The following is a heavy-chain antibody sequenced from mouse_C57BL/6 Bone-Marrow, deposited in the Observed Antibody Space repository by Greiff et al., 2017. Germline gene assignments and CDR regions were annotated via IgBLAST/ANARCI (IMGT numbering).Heavy chain of an antibody. V-gene: IGHV1-80*01. Sequence: VQLQQSGAELVKPGASVKISCKASGYAFSSYWMNWVKQRPGKGLEWIGQIYPGDGDTNYNGKFKGKATLTADKSSSTAYMQLSSLTSEDSAVYFCARTVFDGYDGNAMDYWGQGTSVTVSS. CDR1: GYAFSSYW. CDR2: IYPGDGDT. J-gene: IGHJ4*01. CDR3: ARTVFDGYDGNAMDY. D-gene: IGHD2-3*01.